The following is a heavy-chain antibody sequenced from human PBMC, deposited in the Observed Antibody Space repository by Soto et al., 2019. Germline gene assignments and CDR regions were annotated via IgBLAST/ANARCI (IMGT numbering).Heavy chain of an antibody. CDR3: AREETRSYFAY. J-gene: IGHJ4*02. D-gene: IGHD3-10*01. CDR2: IYYSGST. Sequence: SETLSLTCTVSGGSISTGDHYWSWIRQPPGKGLEWIGYIYYSGSTYYNPSLKSRVTISVDTSKNQFSLKLSSVTAADTAVYYCAREETRSYFAYWGQGALVTVSS. CDR1: GGSISTGDHY. V-gene: IGHV4-30-4*01.